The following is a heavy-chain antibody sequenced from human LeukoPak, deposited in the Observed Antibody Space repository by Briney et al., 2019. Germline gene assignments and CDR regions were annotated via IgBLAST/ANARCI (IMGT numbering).Heavy chain of an antibody. D-gene: IGHD1-1*01. V-gene: IGHV3-23*01. J-gene: IGHJ6*03. CDR1: GFTLTKYA. CDR2: ISGIGGDT. CDR3: AKDFLDNRERPYYMDV. Sequence: GGSLRLSCEASGFTLTKYAMSWVRQAPGKGLEWVSGISGIGGDTYHADSVKGRFTISRDKSKSTLYSQLNSLRAEDTALYYCAKDFLDNRERPYYMDVWGKGTTVTVSS.